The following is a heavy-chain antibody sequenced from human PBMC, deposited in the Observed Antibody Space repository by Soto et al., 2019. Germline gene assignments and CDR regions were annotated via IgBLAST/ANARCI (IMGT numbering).Heavy chain of an antibody. Sequence: SETLSLTCTVSGGSISNSDYFWAWMRQPPGKGLECVGTISHTGSPRYNPSLKSRVTVSVDTSKHQFSLRLPSVTAADRAVFYCVSQLESTTYFDYWGRGTLVTVSS. J-gene: IGHJ4*02. D-gene: IGHD1-1*01. CDR2: ISHTGSP. CDR3: VSQLESTTYFDY. V-gene: IGHV4-39*01. CDR1: GGSISNSDYF.